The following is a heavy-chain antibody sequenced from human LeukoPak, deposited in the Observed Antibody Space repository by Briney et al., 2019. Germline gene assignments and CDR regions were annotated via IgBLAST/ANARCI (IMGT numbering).Heavy chain of an antibody. CDR2: ISGSGDST. CDR1: GFTFSSYG. Sequence: PGGSLRLSCAASGFTFSSYGISWVRQAPGQGLEWVSAISGSGDSTYYADSVKGRFTITRDNSKNTLYLQMNSLRAEDTAVYYCARSAWVDCFDYWGQGTLVTVSS. CDR3: ARSAWVDCFDY. D-gene: IGHD1-26*01. V-gene: IGHV3-23*01. J-gene: IGHJ4*02.